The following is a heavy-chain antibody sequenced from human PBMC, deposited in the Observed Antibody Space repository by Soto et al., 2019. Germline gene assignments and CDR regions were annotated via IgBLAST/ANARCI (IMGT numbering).Heavy chain of an antibody. CDR1: GFTFSSYG. J-gene: IGHJ4*02. Sequence: QVQLVESGGGVVQPGRSLRLSCAASGFTFSSYGMHWVRQAPGKGLEWVAVISYDGSNKYYADSVKGRFTISRDNSKNTLYLQMNSLRAEDTAVYYCAKDGMTTLSRGYYFDYWGQGTLVTVSS. CDR3: AKDGMTTLSRGYYFDY. V-gene: IGHV3-30*18. D-gene: IGHD3-16*01. CDR2: ISYDGSNK.